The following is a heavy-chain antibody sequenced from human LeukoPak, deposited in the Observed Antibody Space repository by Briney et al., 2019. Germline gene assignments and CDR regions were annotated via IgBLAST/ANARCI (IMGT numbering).Heavy chain of an antibody. CDR1: GFTFSNFW. CDR2: IKQDGSEK. V-gene: IGHV3-7*04. CDR3: VRGKGWTDY. J-gene: IGHJ4*02. Sequence: GGSLRLSCAASGFTFSNFWMTWVRQAPGKGLEWVANIKQDGSEKYYVGSVKGRFTISRDDAKNSLYLQMNSLRAEDAAVYYCVRGKGWTDYWGQGTLVTVSS. D-gene: IGHD3/OR15-3a*01.